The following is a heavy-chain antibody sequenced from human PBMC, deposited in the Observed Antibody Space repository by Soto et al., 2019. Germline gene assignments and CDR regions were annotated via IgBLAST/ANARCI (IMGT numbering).Heavy chain of an antibody. J-gene: IGHJ3*02. V-gene: IGHV1-3*01. CDR2: INPGNGDT. D-gene: IGHD1-26*01. CDR1: GYTFTTYT. CDR3: ARKQPVFQIGWAWALDI. Sequence: QVQLVQSGAEVKKPGASVKVSCRASGYTFTTYTLLWVRQAPGQRLEWMAWINPGNGDTKYSQNFQDRVTATRDTSASTAYIEMSSLRSEDTATYYCARKQPVFQIGWAWALDIWGQGKMVTVSS.